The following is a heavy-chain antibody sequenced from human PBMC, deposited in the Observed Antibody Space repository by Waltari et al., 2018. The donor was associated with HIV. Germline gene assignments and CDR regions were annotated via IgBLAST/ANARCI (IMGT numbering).Heavy chain of an antibody. D-gene: IGHD2-2*01. CDR3: ASRYDSDAFDI. V-gene: IGHV3-23*01. CDR1: GFTFSSYA. Sequence: EVQLLESGGGLVQPGGSLRLSCAASGFTFSSYAMTWVRQAPGKGLEWVSAITGSGGTTDHADTVKGRFTSSRDNSKNTLYLQMNSLRAEDTAVYYCASRYDSDAFDIWGQGTMVTVSS. J-gene: IGHJ3*02. CDR2: ITGSGGTT.